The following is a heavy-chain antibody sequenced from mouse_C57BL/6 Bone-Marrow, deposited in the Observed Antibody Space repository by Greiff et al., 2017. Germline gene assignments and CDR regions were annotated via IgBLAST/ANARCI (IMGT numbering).Heavy chain of an antibody. V-gene: IGHV5-17*01. CDR3: ARGTGSPFAY. CDR1: GFTFSDYG. J-gene: IGHJ3*01. CDR2: ISSGSSTI. D-gene: IGHD4-1*01. Sequence: EVQLMESGGGLVKPGGSLKLSCAASGFTFSDYGMHWVRQAPEKGLEWVAYISSGSSTIDYADTVKGSSTISRDNAKNTLFLHMPSLRSEDTAMYCCARGTGSPFAYWGRGTLVTVSA.